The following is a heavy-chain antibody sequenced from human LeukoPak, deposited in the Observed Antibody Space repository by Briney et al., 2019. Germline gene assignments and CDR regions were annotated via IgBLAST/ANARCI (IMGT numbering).Heavy chain of an antibody. Sequence: SETLSLTCTVSGGSFSSYYWSWIRQPPGKGLEWIGYIYYSGSTNYNPSLKSRVTISVDTSKNQFSLKLSSVTAADTAVYYCARDSLWFGSGMDVWGKGTTVTVSS. CDR3: ARDSLWFGSGMDV. J-gene: IGHJ6*04. V-gene: IGHV4-59*01. CDR2: IYYSGST. CDR1: GGSFSSYY. D-gene: IGHD3-10*01.